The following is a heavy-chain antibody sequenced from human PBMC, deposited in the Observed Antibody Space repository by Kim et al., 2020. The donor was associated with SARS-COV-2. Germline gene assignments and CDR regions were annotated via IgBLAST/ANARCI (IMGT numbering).Heavy chain of an antibody. CDR1: GGSISSGGYY. Sequence: SETLSLTCTVSGGSISSGGYYWSWIRQHPGKGLEWIGYIYYSGSTYYNPSLKSRVTISVDTSKNQFSLKLSSVTAADTAVYYCARAILYSYGYLGAFDIWGQGTMVTVSS. CDR3: ARAILYSYGYLGAFDI. J-gene: IGHJ3*02. D-gene: IGHD5-18*01. CDR2: IYYSGST. V-gene: IGHV4-31*03.